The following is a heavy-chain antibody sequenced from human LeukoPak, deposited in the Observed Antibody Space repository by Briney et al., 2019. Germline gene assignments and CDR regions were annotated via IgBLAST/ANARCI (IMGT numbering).Heavy chain of an antibody. J-gene: IGHJ6*02. CDR1: GFTVSSNY. V-gene: IGHV3-66*02. D-gene: IGHD5-18*01. CDR2: IYSGGST. Sequence: PGGSLRLSCAASGFTVSSNYMSWVRQAPGKGLEWVSVIYSGGSTYYADSVKGRFTISRDNSKNTLYLQINSLRAEDTAVYYCAASAMVNGMDVWGQGTTVTVSS. CDR3: AASAMVNGMDV.